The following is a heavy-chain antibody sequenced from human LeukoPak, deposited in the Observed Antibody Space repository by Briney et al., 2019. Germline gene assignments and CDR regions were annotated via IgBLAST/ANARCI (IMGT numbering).Heavy chain of an antibody. CDR1: GFMFSRYA. CDR2: ITETGAGT. J-gene: IGHJ5*01. CDR3: ARGTAAADNRNWFAS. Sequence: GGSLRLSCAACGFMFSRYARIWVRQTPGKGLEWVSAITETGAGTYYADSVKGRFTMSRDNSRNTVYLQMDSLRAEDTAVYFCARGTAAADNRNWFASWGQRTLVTVSS. V-gene: IGHV3-23*01. D-gene: IGHD6-13*01.